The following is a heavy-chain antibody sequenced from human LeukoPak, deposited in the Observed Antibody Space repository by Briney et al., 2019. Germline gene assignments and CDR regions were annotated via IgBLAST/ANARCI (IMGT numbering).Heavy chain of an antibody. CDR2: ISTSSSYI. Sequence: GGSLRLSCTASGFTFSSYSMNWVRQAPGKGLEWVSSISTSSSYIYYADSVKGRFTTYTDNARNSLYLQMNSMRAADTAVYYCAKSFVYSSSSWIDYWGQGTLVTVSS. J-gene: IGHJ4*02. CDR1: GFTFSSYS. V-gene: IGHV3-21*01. CDR3: AKSFVYSSSSWIDY. D-gene: IGHD6-6*01.